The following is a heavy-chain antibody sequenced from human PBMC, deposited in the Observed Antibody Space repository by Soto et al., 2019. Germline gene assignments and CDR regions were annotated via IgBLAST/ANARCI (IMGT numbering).Heavy chain of an antibody. D-gene: IGHD3-16*01. J-gene: IGHJ5*02. Sequence: ASVKVSCKASGYAFTSYGISWLRQAPGQGLEWMGWISAYNGNTNYAQKLQRRVTMTTDTSTSTAYMELRSLRSDDTAVYYCARDRLNWFDPWGQGTLVTVSS. CDR1: GYAFTSYG. V-gene: IGHV1-18*01. CDR3: ARDRLNWFDP. CDR2: ISAYNGNT.